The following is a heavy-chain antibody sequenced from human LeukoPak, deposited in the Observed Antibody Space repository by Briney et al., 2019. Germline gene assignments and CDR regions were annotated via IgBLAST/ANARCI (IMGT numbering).Heavy chain of an antibody. CDR3: ARAPMVRFLEWLSKAWFDP. J-gene: IGHJ5*02. Sequence: GGSLRLSCAASGLTFSSYWMQWVRQAPGRGLVWVSLINSDGSSTSYADSVKGRFTISRDNAKNTLYLQINTLRAEDRAVYYCARAPMVRFLEWLSKAWFDPWGQGTLVTVSS. V-gene: IGHV3-74*01. D-gene: IGHD3-3*01. CDR2: INSDGSST. CDR1: GLTFSSYW.